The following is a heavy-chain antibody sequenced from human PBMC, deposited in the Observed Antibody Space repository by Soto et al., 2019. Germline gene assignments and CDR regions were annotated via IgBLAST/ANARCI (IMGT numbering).Heavy chain of an antibody. CDR2: IWYDGSNK. CDR3: ARDAERYNWNYRALDY. V-gene: IGHV3-33*01. J-gene: IGHJ4*02. D-gene: IGHD1-7*01. Sequence: QVQLVESGGGVVQPGRSLRLCCAASGFTFSSYGMHWVRQAPGKGLEWVAVIWYDGSNKYYADSVKGRFTISRDNSKNTLYLQMNSLRAEDTAVYYCARDAERYNWNYRALDYWGQGTLVTVSS. CDR1: GFTFSSYG.